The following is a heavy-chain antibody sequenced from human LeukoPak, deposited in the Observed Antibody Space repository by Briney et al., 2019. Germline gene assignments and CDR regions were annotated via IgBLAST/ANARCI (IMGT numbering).Heavy chain of an antibody. CDR1: GFTFSNYE. CDR2: ISTSSIYI. V-gene: IGHV3-21*01. J-gene: IGHJ4*02. CDR3: ARRWFFDY. Sequence: GGSLRLSCAASGFTFSNYEMNWVRQAPGKGLEWVSSISTSSIYIYYADSLKGRFTISRDNAKNSLYLQMNSLRAEDTAVYYCARRWFFDYWGQGTLVTVSS. D-gene: IGHD4-23*01.